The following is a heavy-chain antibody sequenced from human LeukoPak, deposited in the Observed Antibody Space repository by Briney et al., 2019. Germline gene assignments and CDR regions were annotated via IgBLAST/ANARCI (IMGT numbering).Heavy chain of an antibody. D-gene: IGHD4-11*01. J-gene: IGHJ4*02. CDR2: ISGSGGST. CDR1: GFTFSDYY. CDR3: AKSEADYSFPGGGYFDY. V-gene: IGHV3-23*01. Sequence: GGSLRLSCAASGFTFSDYYMSWIRQAPGKGLEWVSAISGSGGSTYYADSVKGRFTISRDNSKNTLYLQMNSLRAEDTAVYYCAKSEADYSFPGGGYFDYWGQGTLVTVSS.